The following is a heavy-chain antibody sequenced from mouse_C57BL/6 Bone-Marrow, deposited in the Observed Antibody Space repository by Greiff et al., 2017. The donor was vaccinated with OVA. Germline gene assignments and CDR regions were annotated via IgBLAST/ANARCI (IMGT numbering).Heavy chain of an antibody. D-gene: IGHD1-1*01. CDR2: INPSNGGT. J-gene: IGHJ2*01. Sequence: QVQLQQPGTELVKPGASVKLSCKASGYTFTSYWMHWVKQRPGQGLEWIGNINPSNGGTNYNEKFKSKATLTVDKSSSTAYMQLSSLTSADSAVYCFTRRCYYVSSNAYWGQGTTLTVSS. CDR1: GYTFTSYW. CDR3: TRRCYYVSSNAY. V-gene: IGHV1-53*01.